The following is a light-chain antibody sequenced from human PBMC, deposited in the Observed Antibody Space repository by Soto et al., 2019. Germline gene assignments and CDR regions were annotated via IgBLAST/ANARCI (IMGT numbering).Light chain of an antibody. CDR2: GAS. CDR3: QQYGNSRKT. J-gene: IGKJ1*01. CDR1: QSVRGNN. Sequence: EIVLTQSPGTLSLSPGQRATLSCRASQSVRGNNLAWYQQKPGQAPRLLIFGASSRATGIPYRFSGIGSGTDFTPTISRPAREDFAAYYSQQYGNSRKTLAQGTKVDIK. V-gene: IGKV3-20*01.